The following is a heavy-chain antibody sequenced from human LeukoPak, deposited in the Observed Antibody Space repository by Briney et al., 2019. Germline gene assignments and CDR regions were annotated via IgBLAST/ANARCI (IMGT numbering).Heavy chain of an antibody. CDR1: GYTFINYH. D-gene: IGHD6-25*01. Sequence: GASVKVSGKTSGYTFINYHINWVRQATGQGLEWMGWMNPYSGDRGYAQKFQGRVSITSDTSISTAYMDLSSLRSDDTAVYFCARTTSFTASGYDYWGQGTLVTVSS. CDR3: ARTTSFTASGYDY. CDR2: MNPYSGDR. J-gene: IGHJ4*02. V-gene: IGHV1-8*03.